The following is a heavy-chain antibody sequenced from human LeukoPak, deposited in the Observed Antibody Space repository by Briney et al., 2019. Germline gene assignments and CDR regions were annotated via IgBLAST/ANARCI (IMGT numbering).Heavy chain of an antibody. CDR2: MNPNSGNT. CDR3: ARGVKSLPDY. D-gene: IGHD2-15*01. Sequence: ASVKVSCKASVYTFTTYHINWVRQATGQGLEWMGWMNPNSGNTGYAQKFQGRVTITRNTSISTAYMELSSLRSEDTAVYYCARGVKSLPDYWGQGTLVTVSS. CDR1: VYTFTTYH. J-gene: IGHJ4*02. V-gene: IGHV1-8*03.